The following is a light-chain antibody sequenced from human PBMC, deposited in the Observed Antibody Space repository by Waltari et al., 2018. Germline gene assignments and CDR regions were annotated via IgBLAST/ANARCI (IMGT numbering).Light chain of an antibody. CDR2: AAS. Sequence: DIRLTQSPSSLSPSLGDRVILTCRASQAISIFLAWFQPKPGKAPKSLIYAASTLRTGVSSNFSGSGSGTDFTLNIRSLEPGDCATYYCQQYSTFPATFGGGTKVEIE. J-gene: IGKJ4*01. CDR3: QQYSTFPAT. V-gene: IGKV1-16*02. CDR1: QAISIF.